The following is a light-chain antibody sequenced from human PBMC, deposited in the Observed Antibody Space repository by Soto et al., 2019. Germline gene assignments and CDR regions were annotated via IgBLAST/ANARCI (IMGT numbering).Light chain of an antibody. CDR1: ESLSTY. J-gene: IGKJ2*01. V-gene: IGKV3-15*01. CDR3: QSYNDWPFS. CDR2: GAS. Sequence: EIVMTQSPAALSVSPGERFTLSCRASESLSTYLAWYQHKPGQAPRLLIYGASTKATGIPARFSGSGSATDFTLTISSLQSEDFAVYYCQSYNDWPFSFGQGT.